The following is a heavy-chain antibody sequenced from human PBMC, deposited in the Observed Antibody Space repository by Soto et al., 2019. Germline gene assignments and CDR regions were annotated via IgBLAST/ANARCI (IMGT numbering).Heavy chain of an antibody. Sequence: QVQLVQSGAEVKKPGASVKVSCKSSGYTFTSYDINWVRQATGQGLEWMGWMNPNSGNTGYAQKFQGRVTMTRNTSISTAYMELRSMRSEEPAVYYCAREKRGYYDYWGQGTLVTVSS. CDR2: MNPNSGNT. J-gene: IGHJ4*02. D-gene: IGHD1-26*01. CDR1: GYTFTSYD. V-gene: IGHV1-8*01. CDR3: AREKRGYYDY.